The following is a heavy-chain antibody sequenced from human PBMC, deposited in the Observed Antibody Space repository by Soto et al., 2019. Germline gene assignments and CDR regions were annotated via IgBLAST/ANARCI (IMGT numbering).Heavy chain of an antibody. CDR3: ARWAPLKYYDILTAKYYFDY. CDR2: IYYSGST. V-gene: IGHV4-31*03. Sequence: SETLSLTCTVSGGSISSGGYYWSWIRQHPGKGLEWIGYIYYSGSTYYNPSLKSRVTISVDTSKNQFSLKLSSVTAADTAVYYCARWAPLKYYDILTAKYYFDYWGQGTLVTVSS. D-gene: IGHD3-9*01. J-gene: IGHJ4*02. CDR1: GGSISSGGYY.